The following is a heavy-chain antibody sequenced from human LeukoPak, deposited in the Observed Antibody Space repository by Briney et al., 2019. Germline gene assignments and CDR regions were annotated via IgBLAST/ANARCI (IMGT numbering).Heavy chain of an antibody. V-gene: IGHV3-7*01. Sequence: GSLRLSFAASGFPFSDSWMSWVRPAPGKGLEWVANMNQDGSEKDYVDPVKGRFTISRDNARKSLYLQMGSLRAEDTAVYYCATYTHWVAGDVWGQGTTVTVSS. CDR1: GFPFSDSW. J-gene: IGHJ6*02. CDR3: ATYTHWVAGDV. D-gene: IGHD3-16*01. CDR2: MNQDGSEK.